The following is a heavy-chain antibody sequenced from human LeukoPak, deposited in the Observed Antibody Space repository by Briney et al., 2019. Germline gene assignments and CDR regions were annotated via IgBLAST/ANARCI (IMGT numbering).Heavy chain of an antibody. D-gene: IGHD3-22*01. CDR2: IWYDGSNK. Sequence: GGSLRLSCAASGFTFSSYGMHWVRQAPGEGLEWVAVIWYDGSNKYYADSVKGRFTISRDNSKNTLYLQMNSLRAEDTAVYYCARDPTMIVVEYYFDYWGQGTLVTVSS. CDR3: ARDPTMIVVEYYFDY. V-gene: IGHV3-33*01. J-gene: IGHJ4*02. CDR1: GFTFSSYG.